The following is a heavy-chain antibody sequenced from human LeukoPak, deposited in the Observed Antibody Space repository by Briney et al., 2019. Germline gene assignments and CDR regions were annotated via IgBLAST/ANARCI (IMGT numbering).Heavy chain of an antibody. CDR1: GFTFSSYG. CDR2: IWYDGSNK. CDR3: ARDGVAGKFDY. J-gene: IGHJ4*02. V-gene: IGHV3-33*01. Sequence: PGRSLRLSCAASGFTFSSYGMHWVRQAPGKGLEGVAVIWYDGSNKYYADSVKGRFTISRDNSKNTLYLQMNSLRAEDTAVYYCARDGVAGKFDYWGQGTLVTVSS. D-gene: IGHD6-19*01.